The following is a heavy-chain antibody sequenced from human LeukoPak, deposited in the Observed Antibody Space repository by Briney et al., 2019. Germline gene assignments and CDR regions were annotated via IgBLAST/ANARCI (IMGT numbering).Heavy chain of an antibody. D-gene: IGHD3-22*01. CDR2: ITSNGGTT. CDR1: GFTFSSYV. CDR3: VRYYYDSSGYQRYFDY. J-gene: IGHJ4*02. Sequence: GGSLRLSCSASGFTFSSYVMHWVRQPPGKGLEYVSAITSNGGTTYYADSVKGRFTISRDNSKNTLYLQMSSLRAEDTAVFYCVRYYYDSSGYQRYFDYWGQGTLVTVSS. V-gene: IGHV3-64D*09.